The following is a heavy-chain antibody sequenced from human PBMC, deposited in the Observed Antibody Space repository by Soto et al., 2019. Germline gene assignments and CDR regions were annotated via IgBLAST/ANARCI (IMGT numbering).Heavy chain of an antibody. CDR3: ARTRPSNYGSGSYCDDF. V-gene: IGHV2-26*01. D-gene: IGHD3-10*01. CDR2: IFSNDEK. Sequence: QVTLKESGPVLVKPTETLTLTCSVSGFSLSNARMGVTWIRQPPGKALEWLAHIFSNDEKSYSTSLKSRLTISKDTSYNQVVLSMTNMDPVDAGTYYCARTRPSNYGSGSYCDDFWGQGALVTVSS. CDR1: GFSLSNARMG. J-gene: IGHJ4*02.